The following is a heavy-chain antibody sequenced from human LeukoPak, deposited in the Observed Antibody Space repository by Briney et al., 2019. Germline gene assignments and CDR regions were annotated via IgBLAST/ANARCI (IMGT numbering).Heavy chain of an antibody. D-gene: IGHD2-15*01. V-gene: IGHV4-59*08. CDR3: ARHKSGGSYPLDY. Sequence: KPSETLSLTCTVSGGSISTYFWSWIRQPPGKGLEWIGHIYFSGSTNYNPSLESRVTISVDTSKNQFSLTLSSVTAADTAVYYCARHKSGGSYPLDYWGQGILVTVSS. CDR1: GGSISTYF. J-gene: IGHJ4*02. CDR2: IYFSGST.